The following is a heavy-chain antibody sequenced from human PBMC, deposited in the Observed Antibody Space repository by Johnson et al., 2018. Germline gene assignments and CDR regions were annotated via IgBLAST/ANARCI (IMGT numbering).Heavy chain of an antibody. V-gene: IGHV5-51*01. Sequence: VQLVESGAEVKKAGESLKITCTGYGYSFTSYWIGWVRQMPGKGLEWLGIIYPGDTDTRYSPSFHAQVTISADQSISTAYLQGSSLKASDTAMYYCARYLYDRGYYYYYMDVWGKGTTVTVSS. CDR1: GYSFTSYW. CDR2: IYPGDTDT. D-gene: IGHD3-10*02. J-gene: IGHJ6*03. CDR3: ARYLYDRGYYYYYMDV.